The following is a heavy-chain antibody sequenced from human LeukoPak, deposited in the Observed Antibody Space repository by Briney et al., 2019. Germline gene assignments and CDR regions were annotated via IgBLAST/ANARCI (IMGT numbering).Heavy chain of an antibody. CDR2: IYYSGST. CDR1: GGSISSGGYY. Sequence: SQTLSLTCTVSGGSISSGGYYWSWIRQHPGKGLEWIGYIYYSGSTYYNPSLKSRVTISVDTSKNQFSLKLSSVTAADTAVYYCARIVVVPAAMSYWYFDLWGRGTLVTVSS. V-gene: IGHV4-31*03. D-gene: IGHD2-2*01. J-gene: IGHJ2*01. CDR3: ARIVVVPAAMSYWYFDL.